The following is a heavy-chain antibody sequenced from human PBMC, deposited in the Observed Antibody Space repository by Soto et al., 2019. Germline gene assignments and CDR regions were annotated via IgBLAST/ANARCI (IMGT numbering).Heavy chain of an antibody. D-gene: IGHD6-6*01. CDR1: GFTFSSYA. Sequence: GGFLRLSCAASGFTFSSYAMSWVRQAPGKGLEWVSAISGSGGSTYYADSVKGRFTISRDNSKNTLYLQMNSLRAEDTAVYYCAKLVSSSPEPAFDYWGQGTLVTVSS. CDR2: ISGSGGST. CDR3: AKLVSSSPEPAFDY. J-gene: IGHJ4*02. V-gene: IGHV3-23*01.